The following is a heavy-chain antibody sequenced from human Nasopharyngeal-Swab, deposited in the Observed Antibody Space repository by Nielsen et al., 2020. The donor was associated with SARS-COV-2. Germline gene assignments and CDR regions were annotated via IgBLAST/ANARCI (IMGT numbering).Heavy chain of an antibody. CDR3: ARDRGGYGDYVDY. CDR2: IYSGGST. D-gene: IGHD3-16*01. V-gene: IGHV3-66*02. CDR1: GFTVSSNY. Sequence: GESLKISCAASGFTVSSNYMSWVRQAPGKGLEWVSVIYSGGSTYYADSVKGRFTISRDNSKNTLYLQMNSLRAEDTAVYYCARDRGGYGDYVDYWGQGTLATVSS. J-gene: IGHJ4*02.